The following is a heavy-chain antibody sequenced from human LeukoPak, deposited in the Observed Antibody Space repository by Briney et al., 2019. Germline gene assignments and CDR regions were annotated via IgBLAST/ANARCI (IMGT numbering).Heavy chain of an antibody. Sequence: SETLSLTCAVYGGSFSGYYWSWIRQPPGKGLEWIGEINHSGSTNYNPSLKSRVTISVDTSKNQFSLKLSSVTAADTAVYYCARHERRITMVRGVITLIGSPPDYWGQGTLVTVSS. J-gene: IGHJ4*02. CDR1: GGSFSGYY. D-gene: IGHD3-10*01. V-gene: IGHV4-34*01. CDR2: INHSGST. CDR3: ARHERRITMVRGVITLIGSPPDY.